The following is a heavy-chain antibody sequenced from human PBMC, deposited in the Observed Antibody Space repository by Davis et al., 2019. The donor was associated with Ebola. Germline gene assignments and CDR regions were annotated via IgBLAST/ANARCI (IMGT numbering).Heavy chain of an antibody. J-gene: IGHJ4*02. CDR3: AKDGALYSDYFDY. CDR1: GFAFRESW. D-gene: IGHD4-11*01. Sequence: GESLKISCAASGFAFRESWMHWVRQAPGRGLVWVSHINSDASSTHYADFVKGRITISRDNAKNSLYLQMNSLRAEDTALYYCAKDGALYSDYFDYWGQGTLVTVSS. V-gene: IGHV3-74*01. CDR2: INSDASST.